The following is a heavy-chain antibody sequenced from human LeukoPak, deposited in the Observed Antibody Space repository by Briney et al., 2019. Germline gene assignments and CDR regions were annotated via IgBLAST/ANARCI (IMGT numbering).Heavy chain of an antibody. CDR3: ASDDSSGWYCLDY. J-gene: IGHJ4*02. CDR2: ISYDGSNK. CDR1: GFTFSSYA. Sequence: SGGSLRLSCAASGFTFSSYAMHWVRQAPGKGLEWVAVISYDGSNKYYADSVKGRFTISRDNSKNTLYLQMNSLRAEDTAVYYCASDDSSGWYCLDYWGQGTLVTVSS. V-gene: IGHV3-30*04. D-gene: IGHD6-19*01.